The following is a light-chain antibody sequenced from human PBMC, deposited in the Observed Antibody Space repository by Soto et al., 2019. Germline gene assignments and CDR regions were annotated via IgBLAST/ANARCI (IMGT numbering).Light chain of an antibody. V-gene: IGKV4-1*01. CDR3: QQYYSTPHLT. J-gene: IGKJ4*01. CDR2: WAS. Sequence: DIVMTQSPDSLAVSLGERATINCKSSQSVLYSSNNKNYLAWYQQKPGLPPKLLIYWASTRESGVPDRFSGSGSGTDFTLTISSLQAEDVAVYYCQQYYSTPHLTFGGGTKVEIK. CDR1: QSVLYSSNNKNY.